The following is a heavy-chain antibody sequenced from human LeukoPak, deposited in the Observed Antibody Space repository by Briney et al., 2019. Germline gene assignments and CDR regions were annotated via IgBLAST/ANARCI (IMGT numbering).Heavy chain of an antibody. D-gene: IGHD2-2*01. V-gene: IGHV1-69*13. J-gene: IGHJ3*02. CDR2: IIPIFGTA. CDR3: ARGTGDCSSTSCYSDAFDI. CDR1: GGAFSSYA. Sequence: SVKVSCKASGGAFSSYAISWVRQAPGQGLEWMGGIIPIFGTANYAQKFQGRVTITADESTSTAYMELSSLRSEDTAVYYCARGTGDCSSTSCYSDAFDIWGQGTMVTVSS.